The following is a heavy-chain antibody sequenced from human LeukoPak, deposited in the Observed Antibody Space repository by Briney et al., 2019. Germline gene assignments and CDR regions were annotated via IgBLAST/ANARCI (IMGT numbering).Heavy chain of an antibody. Sequence: ASVKVSCKAPGYTFTSYDINWVRQATGQGLGWMGWMNPNSGNTGYAQKFQGRVTMSRNTSISTAYMELSSLRSEDTAVYYCARGDDILTGYYEYNYWGQGTLVTVSS. D-gene: IGHD3-9*01. J-gene: IGHJ4*02. CDR1: GYTFTSYD. V-gene: IGHV1-8*01. CDR3: ARGDDILTGYYEYNY. CDR2: MNPNSGNT.